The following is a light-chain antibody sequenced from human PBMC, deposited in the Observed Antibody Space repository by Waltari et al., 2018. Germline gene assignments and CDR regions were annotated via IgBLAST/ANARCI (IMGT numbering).Light chain of an antibody. J-gene: IGKJ4*01. V-gene: IGKV1-5*03. Sequence: DIQMTQSPSTLSASAGDRVTITCWASESISSCLAWYQQKPGKAPKLLIYKASTLETAVPSRFRGSESGKEFTLTISSLQPDDFASYYCQQYKSFPRTFGGGTKVEI. CDR1: ESISSC. CDR2: KAS. CDR3: QQYKSFPRT.